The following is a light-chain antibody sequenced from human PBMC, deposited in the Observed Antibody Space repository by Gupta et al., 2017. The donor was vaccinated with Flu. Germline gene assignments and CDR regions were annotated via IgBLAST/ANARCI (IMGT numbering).Light chain of an antibody. CDR1: QTVSSPY. Sequence: EIVLTQSPGTLSLSPGERATLPCRASQTVSSPYLAWYQWKPGQAPRLLIYGASNRAIGIPDRFGGSGSGTDFTLTISRLEPEDFAVYYCHQYVSSPGFGQGTKVEIK. V-gene: IGKV3-20*01. CDR2: GAS. CDR3: HQYVSSPG. J-gene: IGKJ1*01.